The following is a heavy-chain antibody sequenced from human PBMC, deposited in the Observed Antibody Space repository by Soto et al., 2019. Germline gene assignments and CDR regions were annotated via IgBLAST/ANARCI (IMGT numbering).Heavy chain of an antibody. D-gene: IGHD3-10*01. Sequence: EVQLLESGGGLVQPGGSLRLSCAASEFTFSSYAMNWVRQAPGKGLEWVSTISFSGVNRHYADSVKGRFTISRDNSKNTLYLQMNSLRAEDTAIYYCAKVGSGSYSAHSWGQGTLVTVSS. CDR2: ISFSGVNR. J-gene: IGHJ4*02. CDR1: EFTFSSYA. V-gene: IGHV3-23*01. CDR3: AKVGSGSYSAHS.